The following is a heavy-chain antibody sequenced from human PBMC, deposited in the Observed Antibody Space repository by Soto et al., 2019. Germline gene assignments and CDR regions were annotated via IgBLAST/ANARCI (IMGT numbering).Heavy chain of an antibody. CDR1: GGSISSGGYY. D-gene: IGHD3-16*01. CDR3: ARDGYDYLLDV. CDR2: IYYSGST. V-gene: IGHV4-31*03. J-gene: IGHJ6*02. Sequence: PSETLSLTCTVSGGSISSGGYYWSWIRQHPGKGLEWIGYIYYSGSTYYNPSLKSRVTISVDTSKNQFSLKLSSVTAADTAVYYCARDGYDYLLDVWGQGTTATVSS.